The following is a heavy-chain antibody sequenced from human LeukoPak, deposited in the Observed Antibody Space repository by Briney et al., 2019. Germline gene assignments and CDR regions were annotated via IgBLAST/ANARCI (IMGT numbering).Heavy chain of an antibody. Sequence: ASVKVSCKASGYTFTDYYIHWVRQAPGQGPEWMGWINPNSGGTKYAQQFQGRVTMTRDTSISTPYMELSRLTSDDTAVYYCARGRGARYYDSSGLYYFDYWGQGTLVTVSS. D-gene: IGHD3-22*01. CDR2: INPNSGGT. CDR1: GYTFTDYY. CDR3: ARGRGARYYDSSGLYYFDY. J-gene: IGHJ4*02. V-gene: IGHV1-2*02.